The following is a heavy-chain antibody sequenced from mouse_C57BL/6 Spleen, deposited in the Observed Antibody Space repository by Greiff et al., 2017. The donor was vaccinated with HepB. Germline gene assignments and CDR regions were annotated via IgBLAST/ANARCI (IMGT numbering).Heavy chain of an antibody. CDR2: IYPGSGST. CDR3: SRSGTTVVADY. J-gene: IGHJ2*01. Sequence: VQLQQSGAELVKPGASVKMSCKASGYTFTSYWITWVKQRPGQGLEWIGDIYPGSGSTNYNEKFKSKATLTVDTSSSTAYMQLSSLTSEDSAVYYCSRSGTTVVADYWGQGTTLTVSS. CDR1: GYTFTSYW. D-gene: IGHD1-1*01. V-gene: IGHV1-55*01.